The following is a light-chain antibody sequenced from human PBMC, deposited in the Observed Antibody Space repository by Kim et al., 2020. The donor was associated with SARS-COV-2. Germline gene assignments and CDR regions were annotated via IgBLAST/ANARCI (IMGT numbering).Light chain of an antibody. CDR3: QQQNNWPPLT. CDR1: QSVSSN. Sequence: EIVMTQSPATLSVSPGERATLSCRASQSVSSNLAWYQQKPGQAPRLLIYGASTRATGIPARFSGSGSGTEFTLTISSLQSEDFAVYYCQQQNNWPPLTFGQGTQLEIK. CDR2: GAS. J-gene: IGKJ5*01. V-gene: IGKV3-15*01.